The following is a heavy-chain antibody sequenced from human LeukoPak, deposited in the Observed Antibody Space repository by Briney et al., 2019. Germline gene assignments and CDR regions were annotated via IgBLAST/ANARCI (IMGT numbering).Heavy chain of an antibody. J-gene: IGHJ6*02. D-gene: IGHD1-26*01. CDR3: AREMNSRSSFSKYYYYGMDV. CDR1: GYSFTSYG. CDR2: ISTYNVSP. Sequence: ASVKVSCKASGYSFTSYGVSWVRQAPGQGLEWMGWISTYNVSPKYAQHLQGRVTMTTDTSTSTAYMELTSLRSDDTAVYYCAREMNSRSSFSKYYYYGMDVWGQGTTVTVSS. V-gene: IGHV1-18*01.